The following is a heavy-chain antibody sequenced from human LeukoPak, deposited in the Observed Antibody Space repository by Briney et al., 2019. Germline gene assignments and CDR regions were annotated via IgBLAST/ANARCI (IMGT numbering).Heavy chain of an antibody. CDR3: VRDRVVVTATFDC. V-gene: IGHV3-64D*06. CDR1: GFTFSGYA. J-gene: IGHJ4*02. CDR2: IPSNGGTT. D-gene: IGHD2-21*02. Sequence: PGGSLRLSCSASGFTFSGYAMHWVRQAPGKGLEYVSGIPSNGGTTYYADSVKGRFTISSDNSKNTLYLQMGSLRAEDTAVYFCVRDRVVVTATFDCWGQGTLVTVSS.